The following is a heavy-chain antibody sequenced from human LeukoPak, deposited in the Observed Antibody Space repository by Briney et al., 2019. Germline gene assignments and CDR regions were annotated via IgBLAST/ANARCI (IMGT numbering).Heavy chain of an antibody. V-gene: IGHV4-61*02. CDR2: IYTSGST. J-gene: IGHJ5*02. Sequence: PSQTLSLTCTVSGSSVSSGSYYWTWIRQPAGKGLEWIGRIYTSGSTNYNPSLKSRVTISVDTSKNQFSLKLSSVTAADTAVYYCARAPTTSGWLQYFDPWGQGTLVTVSS. CDR3: ARAPTTSGWLQYFDP. CDR1: GSSVSSGSYY. D-gene: IGHD5-24*01.